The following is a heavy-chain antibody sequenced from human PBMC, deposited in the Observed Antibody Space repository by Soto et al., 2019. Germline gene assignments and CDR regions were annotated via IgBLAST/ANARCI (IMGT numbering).Heavy chain of an antibody. CDR1: GFTFSSYA. J-gene: IGHJ2*01. CDR3: ARGPDIVVVVAAVITVVEVDWYFEL. Sequence: GGSMRLSCAASGFTFSSYAMHWVRKAPGKGLEWVAVISYDGSNKYYADSVKGRFTISRDNSKNTLYLQMNSLRAEDTAVYYCARGPDIVVVVAAVITVVEVDWYFELWGRGTLVTVSS. D-gene: IGHD2-15*01. V-gene: IGHV3-30-3*01. CDR2: ISYDGSNK.